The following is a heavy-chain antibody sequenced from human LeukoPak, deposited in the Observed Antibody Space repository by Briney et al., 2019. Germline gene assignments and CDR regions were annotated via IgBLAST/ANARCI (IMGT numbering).Heavy chain of an antibody. CDR3: AKEADYGDYGDWYFDL. CDR1: GFSFSRYG. CDR2: ISYDGSNK. V-gene: IGHV3-30*18. D-gene: IGHD4-17*01. J-gene: IGHJ2*01. Sequence: GRSLRLSCAVSGFSFSRYGMHWVRQAPGKGLVWVAVISYDGSNKHYADSVKGRFHISRDNSKNTLYLQMNSLRAEDTAVYYCAKEADYGDYGDWYFDLWGRGTLVTVSS.